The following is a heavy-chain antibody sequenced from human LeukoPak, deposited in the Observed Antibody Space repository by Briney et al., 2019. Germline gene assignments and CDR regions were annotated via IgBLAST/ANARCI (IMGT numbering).Heavy chain of an antibody. CDR1: GYTFTSYG. CDR2: ISAYNGNT. CDR3: ARDSGLSGGSWPLDY. V-gene: IGHV1-18*01. D-gene: IGHD2-15*01. J-gene: IGHJ4*02. Sequence: ASVKVSCKASGYTFTSYGISWVRQAPGQGLEWMGWISAYNGNTNYAQKLQGRATMTTDASTSTAYMELRSLRSDDTAVYYCARDSGLSGGSWPLDYWGQGTLVTVSS.